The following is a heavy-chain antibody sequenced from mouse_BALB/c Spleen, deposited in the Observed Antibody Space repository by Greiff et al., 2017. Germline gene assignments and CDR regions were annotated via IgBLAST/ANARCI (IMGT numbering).Heavy chain of an antibody. V-gene: IGHV2-9*02. CDR2: IWAGGST. J-gene: IGHJ3*01. CDR1: GFSLTSYG. D-gene: IGHD2-3*01. Sequence: VKLMESGPGLVAPSQSLSITCTVSGFSLTSYGVHWVRQPPGKGLEWLGVIWAGGSTNYNSALMSRLSISKDNSKSQVFLKMNSLQTDDTAMYYCARDVYDGYPAWFAYWGQGTLVTVSA. CDR3: ARDVYDGYPAWFAY.